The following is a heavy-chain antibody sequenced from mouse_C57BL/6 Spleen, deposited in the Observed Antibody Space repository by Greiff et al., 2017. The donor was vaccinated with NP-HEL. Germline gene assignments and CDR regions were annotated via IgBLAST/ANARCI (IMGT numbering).Heavy chain of an antibody. CDR1: GYTFTSYW. Sequence: QVQLQQPGAELVKPGASVKLSCKASGYTFTSYWMHWVKQRPGQGLEWIGMIHPNSGSTNYNEKFKSKATLTVDKSSSTAYMQLSSLTSEDSAVYYCARGGYYYVHYYAMDYWGQGTSVTVSS. J-gene: IGHJ4*01. CDR2: IHPNSGST. V-gene: IGHV1-64*01. D-gene: IGHD1-1*01. CDR3: ARGGYYYVHYYAMDY.